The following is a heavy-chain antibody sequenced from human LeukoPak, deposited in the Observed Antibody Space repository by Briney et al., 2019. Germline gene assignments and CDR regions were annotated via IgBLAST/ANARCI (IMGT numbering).Heavy chain of an antibody. V-gene: IGHV3-30*18. J-gene: IGHJ6*02. CDR2: ISYDGGDK. D-gene: IGHD5-18*01. CDR3: AKTRTVDTAMVTPSYGMDV. Sequence: AGGSLSLSCAASGFTFSSHSMRWVRQAPGRRLEWVAVISYDGGDKYYADSVKGRFTISGDNSKNTLYLQMNSLTAEDTAAYYCAKTRTVDTAMVTPSYGMDVWGQGTTVTVSS. CDR1: GFTFSSHS.